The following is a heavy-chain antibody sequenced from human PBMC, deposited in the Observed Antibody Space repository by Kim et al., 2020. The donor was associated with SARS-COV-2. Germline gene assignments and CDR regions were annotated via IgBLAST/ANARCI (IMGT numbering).Heavy chain of an antibody. CDR3: ARAWDQNFDF. Sequence: ASVKVSCKASGYTFTSYWIHWVRQAPGQGLEWMGMINPSNTNTRYAQNFQGRVTTTSDTSMSTAYMELSSLRSEDTAVYYCARAWDQNFDFWGQGTLVTVSS. D-gene: IGHD1-26*01. CDR2: INPSNTNT. CDR1: GYTFTSYW. J-gene: IGHJ4*02. V-gene: IGHV1-46*01.